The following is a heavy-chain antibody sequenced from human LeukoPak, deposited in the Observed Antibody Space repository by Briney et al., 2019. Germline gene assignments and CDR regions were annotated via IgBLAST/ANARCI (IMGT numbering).Heavy chain of an antibody. D-gene: IGHD3-9*01. V-gene: IGHV4-34*01. CDR2: INHSGST. J-gene: IGHJ5*02. CDR1: GGSISSYY. Sequence: SETLSLTCTVSGGSISSYYWGWIRQPPPKGLEWIGEINHSGSTNYNPSLNSRVTISVDTSKNQFSLKLSSVTAADTAVYYCARSDWFRGEETPTWGQGTLVTVSS. CDR3: ARSDWFRGEETPT.